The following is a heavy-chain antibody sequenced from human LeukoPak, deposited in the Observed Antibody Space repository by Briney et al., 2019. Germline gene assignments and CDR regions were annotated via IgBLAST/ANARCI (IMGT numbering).Heavy chain of an antibody. V-gene: IGHV4-4*07. J-gene: IGHJ4*02. CDR2: IHSGGTT. CDR3: ARVLGGTSFDQDY. D-gene: IGHD1-7*01. CDR1: GGSIGDDY. Sequence: SETLSLTCTVSGGSIGDDYFTWIRQPAGKGLEWIGRIHSGGTTNYNPSLMSRVTLSIDTSKKQISLRLTSMTAADTALYYCARVLGGTSFDQDYWGQGTLVTVSS.